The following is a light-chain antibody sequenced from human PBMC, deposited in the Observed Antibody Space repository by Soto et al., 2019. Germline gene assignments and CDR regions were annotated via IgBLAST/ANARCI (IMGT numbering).Light chain of an antibody. J-gene: IGLJ1*01. Sequence: QSLLAQPASVSGSPGQSITIPCTGTSRGIGDYNYVSWYQQHPGKAPKLLIYEVYNRPAGVSDRFSGSKSGNTASLTISGLQTGDEGDYYCSSYSSSNTLYLFGTGTKV. V-gene: IGLV2-14*01. CDR3: SSYSSSNTLYL. CDR2: EVY. CDR1: SRGIGDYNY.